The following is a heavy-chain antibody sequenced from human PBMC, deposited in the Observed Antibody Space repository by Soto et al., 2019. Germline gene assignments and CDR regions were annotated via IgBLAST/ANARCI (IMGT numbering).Heavy chain of an antibody. Sequence: QLGGSLRLSCSASGFTFSSYAMSWVRQAPGKGLEWVSAISGSGGSTYYADSVKGRFTISRDNSKNTLYLQMNSLRAEDTAVYYCAKPFRIAVLRGRESGWDYWGQGTLVTVSS. CDR3: AKPFRIAVLRGRESGWDY. J-gene: IGHJ4*02. V-gene: IGHV3-23*01. D-gene: IGHD6-19*01. CDR2: ISGSGGST. CDR1: GFTFSSYA.